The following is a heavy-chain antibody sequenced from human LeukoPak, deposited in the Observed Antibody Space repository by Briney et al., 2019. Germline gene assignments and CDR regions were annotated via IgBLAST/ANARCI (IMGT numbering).Heavy chain of an antibody. Sequence: ASVKVSCKASGYTFTGYYMHWVRQAPGQGLEWMGRINPNSGGTNYAQKFQGRVTMTRDMSISTAYMELSRLRSDDTAVYYCGVVTTIRRIDYWGQGTLVTVSS. CDR3: GVVTTIRRIDY. CDR2: INPNSGGT. CDR1: GYTFTGYY. J-gene: IGHJ4*02. D-gene: IGHD3-22*01. V-gene: IGHV1-2*06.